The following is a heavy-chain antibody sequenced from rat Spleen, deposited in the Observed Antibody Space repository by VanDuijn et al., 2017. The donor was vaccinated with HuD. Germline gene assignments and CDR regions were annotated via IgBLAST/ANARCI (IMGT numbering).Heavy chain of an antibody. CDR1: GFSISSYG. CDR2: IWAGGST. D-gene: IGHD1-10*01. V-gene: IGHV2-13*01. CDR3: AREDNNFGVDY. Sequence: QVQLKESGPGLVQPSQTLSLTCTVSGFSISSYGVIWVRQPPGKGLEWMGTIWAGGSTNYNSALRSRLGISRDPSKSQVFLKLNSLKTEDIATYYCAREDNNFGVDYWGRGVMVTVSS. J-gene: IGHJ2*01.